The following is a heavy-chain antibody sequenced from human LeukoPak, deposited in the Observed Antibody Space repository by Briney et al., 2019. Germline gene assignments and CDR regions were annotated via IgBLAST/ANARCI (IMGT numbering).Heavy chain of an antibody. CDR2: IRGSGGTT. Sequence: GGSLRLSCAVSGFTIRSFGMSRVRQAPGKGLEWVSGIRGSGGTTYYADSVKGRFTISRDNSKNTLYLQMNSLRDEDTAVYYCAARSGDLPYYLDYWGQGTLVTVSS. V-gene: IGHV3-23*01. D-gene: IGHD3-16*02. J-gene: IGHJ4*02. CDR3: AARSGDLPYYLDY. CDR1: GFTIRSFG.